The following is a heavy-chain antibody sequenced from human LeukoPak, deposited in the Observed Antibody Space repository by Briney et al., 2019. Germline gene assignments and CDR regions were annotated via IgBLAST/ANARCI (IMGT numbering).Heavy chain of an antibody. Sequence: ASVKVSCKASGGTFSSYAISWVRQAPGQGLEWMGRIIPILGIANYAQKFQGRVTITADKSTSTAYMELSSLRSDDTAVYYCARDVRKQQLGSEYFQHWGQGTLVTVSS. J-gene: IGHJ1*01. D-gene: IGHD6-13*01. CDR3: ARDVRKQQLGSEYFQH. CDR2: IIPILGIA. V-gene: IGHV1-69*04. CDR1: GGTFSSYA.